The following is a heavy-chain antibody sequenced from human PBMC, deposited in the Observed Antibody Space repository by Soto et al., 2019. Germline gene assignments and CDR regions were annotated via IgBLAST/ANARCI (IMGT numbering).Heavy chain of an antibody. Sequence: SETLSLTCFVSGGSVTSHRWSWIRQFPGQGLEWIAYTSYTGNTNYNPSLQSRVTISLDTLYLLMNSMRAEDTAVYYCARHLWSPYYFDYWGQGTLVTVSS. V-gene: IGHV4-59*08. D-gene: IGHD3-10*01. CDR3: ARHLWSPYYFDY. CDR2: TSYTGNT. CDR1: GGSVTSHR. J-gene: IGHJ4*02.